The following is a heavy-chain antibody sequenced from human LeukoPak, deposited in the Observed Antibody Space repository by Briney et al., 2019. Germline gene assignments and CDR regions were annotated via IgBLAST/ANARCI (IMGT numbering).Heavy chain of an antibody. CDR3: ARAQSLRDGKHVVGY. Sequence: ASVKVSCKASGYTFTSYDINWVRQATGQGLEWIGWMNPNSGNTGYAQKFQGRVTMTRNTSISTAYMELSSLRSEDTAVYYCARAQSLRDGKHVVGYWGQGTLVTVSS. CDR1: GYTFTSYD. CDR2: MNPNSGNT. V-gene: IGHV1-8*01. J-gene: IGHJ4*02. D-gene: IGHD5-24*01.